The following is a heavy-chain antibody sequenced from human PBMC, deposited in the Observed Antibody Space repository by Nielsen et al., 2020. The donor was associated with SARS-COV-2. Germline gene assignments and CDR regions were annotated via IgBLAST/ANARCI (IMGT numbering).Heavy chain of an antibody. CDR2: INQDGSQK. CDR3: ARGDYYDGRVLEG. V-gene: IGHV3-7*01. CDR1: GFTFSDYY. D-gene: IGHD3-22*01. J-gene: IGHJ4*01. Sequence: GESLKISCAASGFTFSDYYMSWIRQAPGKGLEWVANINQDGSQKYYVDSVRGRFTISRDNAKNSLYLQMNSLRAEDTAVYYCARGDYYDGRVLEGWGQGTLVTVSS.